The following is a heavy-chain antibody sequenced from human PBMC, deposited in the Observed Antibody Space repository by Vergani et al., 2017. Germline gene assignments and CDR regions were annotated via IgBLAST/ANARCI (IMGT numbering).Heavy chain of an antibody. D-gene: IGHD3-9*01. CDR3: ARGDYGILTGYRY. CDR2: INPSGGNT. CDR1: GYTFSNYY. Sequence: VQVVQSGAEVKKSGASVKVSCKTSGYTFSNYYMHWVRHAPGQGLEWMGIINPSGGNTNYAQKFQGRVTMTRDTSTSTVYLELSSLRSEDTAIYYCARGDYGILTGYRYWGQGTLVTVSA. V-gene: IGHV1-46*03. J-gene: IGHJ4*02.